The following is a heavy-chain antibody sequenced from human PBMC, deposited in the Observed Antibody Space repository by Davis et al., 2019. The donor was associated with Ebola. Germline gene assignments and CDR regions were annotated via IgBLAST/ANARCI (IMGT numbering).Heavy chain of an antibody. J-gene: IGHJ5*02. V-gene: IGHV1-2*02. CDR3: ARAGVDTAMVKEHWFDP. D-gene: IGHD5-18*01. CDR2: INPNSGGT. CDR1: GYTFTGYY. Sequence: ASVKVSCKASGYTFTGYYMHWVRQAPGQGLEWMGWINPNSGGTNYAQKFQGRVTMTRDTSISTAYMELSRLRSDDTAVYYCARAGVDTAMVKEHWFDPWGQGTLVTVSS.